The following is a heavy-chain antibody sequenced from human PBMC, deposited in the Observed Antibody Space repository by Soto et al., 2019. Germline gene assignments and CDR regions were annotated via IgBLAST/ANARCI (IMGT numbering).Heavy chain of an antibody. Sequence: SETLSLNCTVSGGSISSGGYYWSWIRQHPGKGLEWIGYTYYSGSTYYNPSLKSRVTISVDTSKNQFSLKLSSVTAADTAVYYCARGRDRYSHGFRDAFDIWGQGTMVTVSS. CDR1: GGSISSGGYY. CDR2: TYYSGST. V-gene: IGHV4-31*03. D-gene: IGHD5-18*01. CDR3: ARGRDRYSHGFRDAFDI. J-gene: IGHJ3*02.